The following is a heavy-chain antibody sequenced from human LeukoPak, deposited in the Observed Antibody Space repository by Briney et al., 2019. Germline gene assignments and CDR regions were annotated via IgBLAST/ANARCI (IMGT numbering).Heavy chain of an antibody. Sequence: GGSLRLSCTASGFAFGGYAMSWVRQAPGKGLEWVSSISGGSEDTYYAGSVKGRFTISRDNSKSTLYLQMNSLRADDTAVYYCARTIAQYSNSWLYFYYGLDVWGQGTTVTVS. V-gene: IGHV3-23*01. D-gene: IGHD6-13*01. CDR2: ISGGSEDT. CDR3: ARTIAQYSNSWLYFYYGLDV. J-gene: IGHJ6*02. CDR1: GFAFGGYA.